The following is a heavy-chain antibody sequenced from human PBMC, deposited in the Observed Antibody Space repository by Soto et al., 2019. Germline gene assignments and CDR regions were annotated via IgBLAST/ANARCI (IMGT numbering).Heavy chain of an antibody. Sequence: EVQLLESGGGLVQPGGSLRLSCAASGFTFSSYAMSWVRQAPGKGLEWVSAISGSGGSTYYADSVKGRFTISRDNSKNTLYLQMNNLRAEDTAVYYCAKDHLLYSLYFDYWGQGTLVTVSS. V-gene: IGHV3-23*01. CDR3: AKDHLLYSLYFDY. J-gene: IGHJ4*02. D-gene: IGHD2-21*01. CDR2: ISGSGGST. CDR1: GFTFSSYA.